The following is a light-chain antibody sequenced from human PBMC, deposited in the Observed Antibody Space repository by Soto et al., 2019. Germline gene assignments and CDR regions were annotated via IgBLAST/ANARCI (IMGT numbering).Light chain of an antibody. V-gene: IGLV3-21*04. J-gene: IGLJ2*01. CDR2: YDS. CDR3: QVWDSSSDHVV. CDR1: NIGSKS. Sequence: SYELTQPPSVSVAPGKTARITCEGNNIGSKSVHWYQQKPGQAPVVVIYYDSDRPSGIPERFSGFNSGNTATLTISRVEAGDEADYYCQVWDSSSDHVVFGGGTKLTVL.